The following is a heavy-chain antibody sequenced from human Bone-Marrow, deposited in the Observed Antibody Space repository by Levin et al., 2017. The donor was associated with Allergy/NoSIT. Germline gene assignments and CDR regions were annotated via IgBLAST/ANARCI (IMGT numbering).Heavy chain of an antibody. Sequence: ASVKVSCKASGYTFTGYYMHWVRQAPGQGLEWMGRINPNSGGTNYAQKFQGRVTMTRDTSISTAYMELSRLRSDDTAVYYCARGGIIVVVPAAIIDYWGQETLVTVSS. J-gene: IGHJ4*02. V-gene: IGHV1-2*06. CDR3: ARGGIIVVVPAAIIDY. D-gene: IGHD2-2*01. CDR2: INPNSGGT. CDR1: GYTFTGYY.